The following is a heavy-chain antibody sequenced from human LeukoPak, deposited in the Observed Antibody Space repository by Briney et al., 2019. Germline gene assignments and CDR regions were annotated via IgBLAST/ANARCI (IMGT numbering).Heavy chain of an antibody. D-gene: IGHD4-11*01. CDR2: IYYSGST. J-gene: IGHJ1*01. V-gene: IGHV4-61*08. CDR1: GGSISSGGYY. CDR3: ASSYSNYVFQH. Sequence: SETLSLTCTVSGGSISSGGYYWSWIRQHPGKGLEWIGYIYYSGSTNYNPSLKSRVTISVDTSKNQFSLKLSSVTAADTAVYYCASSYSNYVFQHWGQGTLVTVSS.